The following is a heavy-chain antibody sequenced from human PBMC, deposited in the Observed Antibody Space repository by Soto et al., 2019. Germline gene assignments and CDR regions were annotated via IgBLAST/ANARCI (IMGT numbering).Heavy chain of an antibody. J-gene: IGHJ4*02. Sequence: QVQLVQSGAEVKKPGSSVKVSCKASGGTFSSYTFSWVRQAPGQGLEWMGRIIPMLGIANYAQKFQGRGTMTADKSTSTAYMELSSLRSEDTAVYYCANRGYSYGFVIYWGQGTLVTVSS. D-gene: IGHD5-18*01. CDR3: ANRGYSYGFVIY. CDR1: GGTFSSYT. CDR2: IIPMLGIA. V-gene: IGHV1-69*02.